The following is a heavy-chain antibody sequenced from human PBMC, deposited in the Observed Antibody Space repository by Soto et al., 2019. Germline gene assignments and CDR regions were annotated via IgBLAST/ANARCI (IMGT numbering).Heavy chain of an antibody. Sequence: SETLSLTCTVSGGSISSYYWSWIRQPPGKGLEWIGYIYYSGSTNYNPSLKSRVTISVDTSKNQFSLKLSSVTAADTAVYYCARVVTDYYGSGSYYSHPTYYFDYWGQGTLVTVSS. V-gene: IGHV4-59*01. D-gene: IGHD3-10*01. J-gene: IGHJ4*02. CDR3: ARVVTDYYGSGSYYSHPTYYFDY. CDR2: IYYSGST. CDR1: GGSISSYY.